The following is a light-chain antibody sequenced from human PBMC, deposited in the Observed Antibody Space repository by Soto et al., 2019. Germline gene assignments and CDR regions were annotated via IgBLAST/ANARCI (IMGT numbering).Light chain of an antibody. CDR3: QQYDNDYWT. CDR2: DAS. CDR1: QSVNTW. J-gene: IGKJ1*01. Sequence: DLQMTQSASTLSASVGDRVTITCRASQSVNTWLAWYQQKPGKAPKLLIYDASTLESGVPSRFSGSGSGTDFSLTISSLQTDDFATYYCQQYDNDYWTFGQGTKVDIK. V-gene: IGKV1-5*01.